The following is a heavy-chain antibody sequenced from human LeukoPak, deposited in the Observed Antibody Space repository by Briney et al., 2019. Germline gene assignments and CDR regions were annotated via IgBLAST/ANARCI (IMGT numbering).Heavy chain of an antibody. V-gene: IGHV3-23*01. CDR1: GFTFSSYA. J-gene: IGHJ5*02. D-gene: IGHD3-3*01. CDR3: AEEDAIFGVVIIGSRWFDP. Sequence: GGSLRLSCAASGFTFSSYAMSWVRQAPGKGLEWVSAISGSGDSTYYADSVKGRFTISRDNSKNTLYLQMNSLRAEDTAVYYCAEEDAIFGVVIIGSRWFDPWGQGTLVTVSS. CDR2: ISGSGDST.